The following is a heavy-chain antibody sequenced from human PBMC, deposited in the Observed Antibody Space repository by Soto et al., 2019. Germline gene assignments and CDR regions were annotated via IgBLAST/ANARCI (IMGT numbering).Heavy chain of an antibody. D-gene: IGHD3-16*01. CDR3: AKERGGGRDAANYYDDGRDV. V-gene: IGHV3-9*01. J-gene: IGHJ6*01. CDR2: INWNSGSI. CDR1: GFTFDDYA. Sequence: EEQLVESGGGLVQPGRSLRLSCAASGFTFDDYAMHWVRQAPGKGLEWVSGINWNSGSIGYADSVKGRFTISRDNAKTSLYRQMNSLRAEDTALYYCAKERGGGRDAANYYDDGRDVWGQGTTVTVSS.